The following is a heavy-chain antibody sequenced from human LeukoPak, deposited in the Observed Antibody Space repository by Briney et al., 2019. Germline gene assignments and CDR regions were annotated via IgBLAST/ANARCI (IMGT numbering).Heavy chain of an antibody. J-gene: IGHJ4*02. Sequence: GGSLRLSCAASGFTFSSYSMNWVRQAPGKGLEWVSAISGSGGSTYYADSVKGRFTISRDNSKNTLYLQMNSLRAEDTAVYYCATHSSQIAVAGFPDYWGQGTLVTVSS. D-gene: IGHD6-19*01. CDR1: GFTFSSYS. CDR2: ISGSGGST. V-gene: IGHV3-23*01. CDR3: ATHSSQIAVAGFPDY.